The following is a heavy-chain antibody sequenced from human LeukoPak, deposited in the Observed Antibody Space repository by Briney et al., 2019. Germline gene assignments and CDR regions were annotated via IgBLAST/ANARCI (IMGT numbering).Heavy chain of an antibody. CDR2: IYHSGST. V-gene: IGHV4-38-2*02. Sequence: SETLSLTCTVSGYSFSSGYYWGWIRQPPGRGLEWIGSIYHSGSTDYNPSLKSRVTISVDTSKNQFSLKLRSVTAADTAVYYCASQQQLVLLDWFDPWGQGTLVTVSS. CDR1: GYSFSSGYY. J-gene: IGHJ5*02. D-gene: IGHD6-13*01. CDR3: ASQQQLVLLDWFDP.